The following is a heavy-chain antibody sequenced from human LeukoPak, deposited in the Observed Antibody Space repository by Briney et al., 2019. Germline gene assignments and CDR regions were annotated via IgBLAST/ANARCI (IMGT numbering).Heavy chain of an antibody. D-gene: IGHD3-10*01. CDR3: ATGTGSGSYWFSGYFDY. Sequence: ASVKVSCKVSGYTLTELSMHWVRQAPGKGLEWMGGFDPEDGETIYAQKFQGRVTMTEDTSTDTAYMELSSLRSEDTAVYYCATGTGSGSYWFSGYFDYWGQGTLVTVSS. J-gene: IGHJ4*02. V-gene: IGHV1-24*01. CDR2: FDPEDGET. CDR1: GYTLTELS.